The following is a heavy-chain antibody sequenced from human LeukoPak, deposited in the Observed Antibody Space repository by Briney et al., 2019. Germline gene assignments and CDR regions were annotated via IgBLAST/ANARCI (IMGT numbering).Heavy chain of an antibody. D-gene: IGHD3-10*01. CDR2: ISGSASST. Sequence: PGGSLRLYCAASGFTFSSYAMSWVRQAPGKGLEWVSGISGSASSTYYADSEKGRFTISRDNSKNTLYLQMDSLRAEDTAVYYCAKDMVRGVIASSFDYWGQGTLVTVSS. J-gene: IGHJ4*02. V-gene: IGHV3-23*01. CDR1: GFTFSSYA. CDR3: AKDMVRGVIASSFDY.